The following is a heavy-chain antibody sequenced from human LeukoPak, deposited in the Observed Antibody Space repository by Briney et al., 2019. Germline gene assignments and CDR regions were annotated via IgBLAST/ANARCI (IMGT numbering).Heavy chain of an antibody. CDR1: EFTFSSYE. CDR3: ARDRRIVGVTSGMDV. J-gene: IGHJ6*02. D-gene: IGHD1-26*01. CDR2: ISGSVTTI. Sequence: AGGSLRLSCAASEFTFSSYEMNWVRQAPGKGLEWGSYISGSVTTIYYAESVKGRFTISRDNAKNSLYLQMNSLRAEDTAVYYCARDRRIVGVTSGMDVWGQGTTVTVSS. V-gene: IGHV3-48*03.